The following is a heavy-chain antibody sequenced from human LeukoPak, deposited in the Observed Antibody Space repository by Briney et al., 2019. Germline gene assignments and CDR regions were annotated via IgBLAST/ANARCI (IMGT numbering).Heavy chain of an antibody. CDR3: TRDYDILTGYYGFDY. Sequence: GGSLRLSCTASGFTFGDYAMSWFRQAPGKGLEWVVFIRSKAYGGTTEYAASVKGRFTISRDDSKSIAYLQMNSLKTEDTAVYYCTRDYDILTGYYGFDYWGQGTLVTVSS. V-gene: IGHV3-49*03. CDR2: IRSKAYGGTT. J-gene: IGHJ4*02. CDR1: GFTFGDYA. D-gene: IGHD3-9*01.